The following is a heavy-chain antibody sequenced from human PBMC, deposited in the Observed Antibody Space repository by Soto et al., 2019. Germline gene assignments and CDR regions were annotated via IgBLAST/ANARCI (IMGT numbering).Heavy chain of an antibody. D-gene: IGHD6-13*01. CDR3: ARPYSSSWGRDAFDI. J-gene: IGHJ3*02. CDR1: GGSFSGYY. Sequence: SETLSLTCAVYGGSFSGYYWSWIRQPPGKGLEWIGEINHSGSTNYNPSLKSRVTISVDTSKNQFSLKLSSVTAADTAVYYCARPYSSSWGRDAFDIWGQGTMVTVSS. V-gene: IGHV4-34*01. CDR2: INHSGST.